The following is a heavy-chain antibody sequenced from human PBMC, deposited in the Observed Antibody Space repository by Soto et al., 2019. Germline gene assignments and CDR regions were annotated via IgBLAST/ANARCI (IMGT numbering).Heavy chain of an antibody. CDR1: GGTFSSYA. Sequence: ASVKVSCKASGGTFSSYAISWVRQAPGQGLEWMVGIIPILGIANYAQTFQGRVTITADKSTSTAYMELSSLRSEDTAEYYGARDLSSSGWYDYWGQGTLVTVSS. D-gene: IGHD6-19*01. J-gene: IGHJ4*02. CDR2: IIPILGIA. CDR3: ARDLSSSGWYDY. V-gene: IGHV1-69*10.